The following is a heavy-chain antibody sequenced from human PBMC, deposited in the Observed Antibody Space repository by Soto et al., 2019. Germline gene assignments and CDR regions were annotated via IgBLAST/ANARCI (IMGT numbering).Heavy chain of an antibody. CDR3: ARVWPTLNQFTGGGYYFDY. CDR2: IYHSGST. J-gene: IGHJ4*02. CDR1: GYSISSGYY. Sequence: SETLSLTCTVSGYSISSGYYWGWIRQPPGKGLEWIGSIYHSGSTYYNPSLKSRVTISVDTSKNQFSLKLSSVTAADPAVYCCARVWPTLNQFTGGGYYFDYWGQGTLVTVSS. D-gene: IGHD2-8*01. V-gene: IGHV4-38-2*02.